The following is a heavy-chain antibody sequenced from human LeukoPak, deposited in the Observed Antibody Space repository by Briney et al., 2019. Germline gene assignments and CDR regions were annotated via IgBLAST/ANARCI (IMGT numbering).Heavy chain of an antibody. Sequence: GRSLRLSCAASGFTFSSYAMHWVRQAPGKGLEWVAVISYDGSNKYNADSVKGRFTISRDNSKNTLYLQMNSLRAEDTAVYYCARDRSFSYWGQGTLVTVSS. CDR1: GFTFSSYA. D-gene: IGHD1-26*01. V-gene: IGHV3-30-3*01. J-gene: IGHJ4*02. CDR2: ISYDGSNK. CDR3: ARDRSFSY.